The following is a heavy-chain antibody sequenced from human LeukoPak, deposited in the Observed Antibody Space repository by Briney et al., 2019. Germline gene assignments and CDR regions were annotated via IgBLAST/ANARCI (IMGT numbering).Heavy chain of an antibody. CDR1: GYTFTGYY. V-gene: IGHV1-2*02. J-gene: IGHJ5*02. Sequence: GASVKVPCKASGYTFTGYYMHWVRQAPGQGLEWMGWINPNSGGTNYAQKFQGRVTMTRDTSISTAYMELSRLRSDDTAVYYCARDGNVVVPAAIMLNNWFDPWGQGTLVTVSS. CDR3: ARDGNVVVPAAIMLNNWFDP. CDR2: INPNSGGT. D-gene: IGHD2-2*01.